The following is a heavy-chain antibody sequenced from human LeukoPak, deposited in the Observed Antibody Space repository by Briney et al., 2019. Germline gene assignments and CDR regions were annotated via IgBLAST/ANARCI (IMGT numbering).Heavy chain of an antibody. D-gene: IGHD2-2*01. Sequence: GASVKVSCKVSGYTLTELSMHWVRQAPGKGLEWMGGFDPEDGETIYAQKFQGRVTMTEDTSTDTAYMELSSLRSEDTAVYYCAIPLPPKGIVVVPAAPGVDAFDIWGQGTMVTVSS. CDR2: FDPEDGET. J-gene: IGHJ3*02. CDR1: GYTLTELS. V-gene: IGHV1-24*01. CDR3: AIPLPPKGIVVVPAAPGVDAFDI.